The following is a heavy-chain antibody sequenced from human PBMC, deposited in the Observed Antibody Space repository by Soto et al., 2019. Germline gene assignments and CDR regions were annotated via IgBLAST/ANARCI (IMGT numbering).Heavy chain of an antibody. V-gene: IGHV4-59*01. D-gene: IGHD6-13*01. Sequence: QVQLQESGPGLVKPSETLSLTCTVSGGSISPYYWSWIRQPPGKGLEWIGYVYYSGNTNYNPSLASRVTTSVDTSSNRFSLNLTSATAADTAVYYCAGKGAAASYAHYYMDVWGRGTAVTVSS. J-gene: IGHJ6*03. CDR1: GGSISPYY. CDR3: AGKGAAASYAHYYMDV. CDR2: VYYSGNT.